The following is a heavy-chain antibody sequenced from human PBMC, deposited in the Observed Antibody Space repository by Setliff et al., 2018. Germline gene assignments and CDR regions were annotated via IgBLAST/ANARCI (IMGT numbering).Heavy chain of an antibody. CDR3: ARGYSSSWQSRMGFDP. CDR2: INPNSGNT. J-gene: IGHJ5*02. Sequence: ASVKVSCKASGYTFTGYYMHWVRQAPGQGLEWMGWINPNSGNTNYAQKLQGRVTMTPDTSTSTAYMELRSLRSDDTAVYYCARGYSSSWQSRMGFDPWGQGTLVTVSS. V-gene: IGHV1-18*04. D-gene: IGHD6-13*01. CDR1: GYTFTGYY.